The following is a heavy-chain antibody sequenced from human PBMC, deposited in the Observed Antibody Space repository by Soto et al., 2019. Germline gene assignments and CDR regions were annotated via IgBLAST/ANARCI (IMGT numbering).Heavy chain of an antibody. CDR3: AGGLGSSRLYYYYYMDV. D-gene: IGHD1-26*01. CDR2: INHSGST. V-gene: IGHV4-34*01. CDR1: GGSFSGYY. Sequence: QVQLQQWGAGLLKPSETLSLTCAVYGGSFSGYYWSWIRQPPGKGLEWIGEINHSGSTNYNPSLKSRVTIRVYAVKNQFTRSRSSVAAADTAVYYWAGGLGSSRLYYYYYMDVWGKGTTVTVSS. J-gene: IGHJ6*03.